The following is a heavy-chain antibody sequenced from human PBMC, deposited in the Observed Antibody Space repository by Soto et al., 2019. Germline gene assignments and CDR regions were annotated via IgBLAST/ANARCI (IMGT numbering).Heavy chain of an antibody. Sequence: EVQLVQSGGGLAQPGKSLRLSCAASGFTFRKFWMHWVRQVPGKGPVWVSYISSDGTTTDYADSVKGRFTISRDNAKDTLYLQMDSLSAEDTAVYYCAIQDCTNDVCLEAAVTVGGALESWCQGTLGTVSS. V-gene: IGHV3-74*01. J-gene: IGHJ1*01. CDR2: ISSDGTTT. D-gene: IGHD2-8*01. CDR3: AIQDCTNDVCLEAAVTVGGALES. CDR1: GFTFRKFW.